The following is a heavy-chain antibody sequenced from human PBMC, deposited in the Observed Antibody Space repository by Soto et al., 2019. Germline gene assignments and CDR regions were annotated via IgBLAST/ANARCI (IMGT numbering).Heavy chain of an antibody. CDR2: ISAYNGNT. CDR3: ARVVGALGHWFDP. D-gene: IGHD1-26*01. Sequence: ASVKVSCMASGYTITSYGISWVRQAPGQGLEWMGRISAYNGNTNYAQKLQGRVTMTTDTSTSTAYMELRSLRSDDTAVYYCARVVGALGHWFDPWAQGTLVTVS. J-gene: IGHJ5*02. CDR1: GYTITSYG. V-gene: IGHV1-18*01.